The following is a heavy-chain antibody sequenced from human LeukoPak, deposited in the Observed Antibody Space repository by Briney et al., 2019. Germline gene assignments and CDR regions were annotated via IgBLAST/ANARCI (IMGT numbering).Heavy chain of an antibody. V-gene: IGHV1-8*01. CDR1: GYTFTSYD. D-gene: IGHD4-17*01. CDR3: ARVPGDYGWFGNYYYMDV. Sequence: ASVKVSCKASGYTFTSYDINWVRQATGQGLEWMGWMNPNSGNTGYAQKFQGRVTMTRNTSISTAYMELSSLRSEDTAVYYCARVPGDYGWFGNYYYMDVWGKGTTVTVSS. J-gene: IGHJ6*03. CDR2: MNPNSGNT.